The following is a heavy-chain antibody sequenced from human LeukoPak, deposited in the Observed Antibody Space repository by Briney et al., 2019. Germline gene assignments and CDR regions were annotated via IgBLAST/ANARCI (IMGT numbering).Heavy chain of an antibody. CDR1: GFTFSGYA. V-gene: IGHV3-30*04. CDR3: PRAPGTMIVVDY. J-gene: IGHJ4*02. D-gene: IGHD3-22*01. CDR2: TSFVGRDN. Sequence: GGSLRLSCAASGFTFSGYAMHWGAQAPGKGRKGGGVTSFVGRDNYSAESLKGRLPISTDNSNNTLYLQIKSLRPDDTAVYYCPRAPGTMIVVDYWGQGTLVTVSS.